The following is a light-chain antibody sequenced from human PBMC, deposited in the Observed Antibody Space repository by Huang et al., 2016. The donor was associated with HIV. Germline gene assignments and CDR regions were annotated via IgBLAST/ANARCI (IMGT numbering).Light chain of an antibody. CDR1: QSFTTW. Sequence: DIQMTQSPSTLSESVGDRVTITCRASQSFTTWLAWYQLKLGKASKLLIYDVSSLESGVPARFSGSGAGTEFTLTISSLQPDDFATYYCQQYDGYPWTVGQGTKVEIK. CDR3: QQYDGYPWT. CDR2: DVS. J-gene: IGKJ1*01. V-gene: IGKV1-5*01.